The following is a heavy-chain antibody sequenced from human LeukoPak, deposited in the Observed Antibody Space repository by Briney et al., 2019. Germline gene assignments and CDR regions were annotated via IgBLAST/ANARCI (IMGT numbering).Heavy chain of an antibody. D-gene: IGHD3-16*01. J-gene: IGHJ6*02. CDR2: IKQDGSDK. CDR3: ATFWGSKESRWPRDGMDV. Sequence: HPGGSLRLSCEVSGFTFSSYWMSWVRQAPGKGLEWVANIKQDGSDKYFVDSVKGRFTISRDNAKNSLYLQMNSLRVEDTAVYYCATFWGSKESRWPRDGMDVWGRGTTATVS. CDR1: GFTFSSYW. V-gene: IGHV3-7*01.